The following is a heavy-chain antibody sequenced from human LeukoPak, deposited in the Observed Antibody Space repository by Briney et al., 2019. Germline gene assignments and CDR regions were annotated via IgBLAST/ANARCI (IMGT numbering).Heavy chain of an antibody. CDR3: ARGPPADCSGGSCYRFDP. CDR2: INHSGST. J-gene: IGHJ5*02. D-gene: IGHD2-15*01. CDR1: GGSFSGYY. V-gene: IGHV4-34*01. Sequence: SETLSLTCAAYGGSFSGYYWSWIRQPPGKGLEWIGEINHSGSTNYNPSLKSRVTISVDTSKNQFSLKLSSVTAADTAVYYCARGPPADCSGGSCYRFDPWGQGTLVTVSS.